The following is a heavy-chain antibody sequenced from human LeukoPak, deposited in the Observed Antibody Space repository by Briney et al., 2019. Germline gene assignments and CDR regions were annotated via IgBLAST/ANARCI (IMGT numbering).Heavy chain of an antibody. Sequence: SETLSLTCSVSGGSISSYYWNWIRQPPGKGLEWIGYIHNAGSTNYNPSLKGRVTISADTSKNYFSLKLNSVTAADTAVYYCARSGMDHYEYTGYLLFWGQGTLVTVSS. CDR2: IHNAGST. J-gene: IGHJ1*01. CDR3: ARSGMDHYEYTGYLLF. V-gene: IGHV4-59*01. CDR1: GGSISSYY. D-gene: IGHD3-9*01.